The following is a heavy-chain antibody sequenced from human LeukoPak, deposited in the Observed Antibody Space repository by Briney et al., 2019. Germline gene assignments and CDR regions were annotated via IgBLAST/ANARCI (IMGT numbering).Heavy chain of an antibody. CDR3: AREKVDTAMVTDY. J-gene: IGHJ4*02. D-gene: IGHD5-18*01. V-gene: IGHV2-70*04. CDR2: IDWDDAK. CDR1: GFSLSTSGMR. Sequence: SGPALVIPTQTLTLTCTFSGFSLSTSGMRVSWIRQPPGKALEWLARIDWDDAKFYSTSLRTRLTISKDTSRNQVVLTMTNMDPVDTATYYCAREKVDTAMVTDYWGQGTPVTVSS.